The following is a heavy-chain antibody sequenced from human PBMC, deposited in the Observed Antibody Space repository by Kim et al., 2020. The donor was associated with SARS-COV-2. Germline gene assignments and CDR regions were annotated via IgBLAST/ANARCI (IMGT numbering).Heavy chain of an antibody. CDR3: ARSKIQLWQNNYYYYGMDV. CDR1: GFTFSSYG. CDR2: IWYDGSNK. Sequence: GGSLRLSCAASGFTFSSYGMHWVRQAPGKGLEWVAVIWYDGSNKYYADSVKGRFTISRDNSKNTLYLQMNSLRAEDTAVYYCARSKIQLWQNNYYYYGMDVWGQGTTVTVSS. V-gene: IGHV3-33*01. J-gene: IGHJ6*02. D-gene: IGHD5-18*01.